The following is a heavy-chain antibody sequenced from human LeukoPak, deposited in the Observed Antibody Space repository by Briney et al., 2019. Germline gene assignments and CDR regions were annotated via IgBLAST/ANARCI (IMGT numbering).Heavy chain of an antibody. J-gene: IGHJ4*02. CDR1: GFTFSSYA. CDR3: AKGRGPGADFDY. V-gene: IGHV3-23*01. CDR2: ISGSGGST. Sequence: GGSLRLSCAASGFTFSSYAMSWVRQAPGKGLEWVSAISGSGGSTYYAATVKGRLTISRDNSKNTVFLQMNSLRAEDTALYYCAKGRGPGADFDYWGQGTLVTVSS. D-gene: IGHD3-10*01.